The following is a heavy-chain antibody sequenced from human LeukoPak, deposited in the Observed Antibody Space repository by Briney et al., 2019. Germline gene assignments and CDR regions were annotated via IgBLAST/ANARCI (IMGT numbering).Heavy chain of an antibody. V-gene: IGHV4-34*01. CDR1: GGSFSGYY. J-gene: IGHJ4*02. D-gene: IGHD3-22*01. CDR3: ARDTPYYYDSSGYYDYYFDY. CDR2: INHSGST. Sequence: PSETLSLTCAVYGGSFSGYYWSWIRQPPGKGLEWIGEINHSGSTNYNPSLKGRVTISVDTSKNQFSLKLSSVTAAGTAVYYCARDTPYYYDSSGYYDYYFDYWGQGTLVTVSS.